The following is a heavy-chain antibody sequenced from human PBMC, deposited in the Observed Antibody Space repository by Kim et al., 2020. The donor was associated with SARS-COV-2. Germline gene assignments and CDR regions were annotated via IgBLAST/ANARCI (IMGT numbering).Heavy chain of an antibody. V-gene: IGHV3-9*01. Sequence: ADSVKGLFTICRDNAKNTLYLQMNSLRAEDTAVYYCAKADCGGECNLVDYWGQGTLVTVSS. CDR3: AKADCGGECNLVDY. J-gene: IGHJ4*02. D-gene: IGHD2-21*01.